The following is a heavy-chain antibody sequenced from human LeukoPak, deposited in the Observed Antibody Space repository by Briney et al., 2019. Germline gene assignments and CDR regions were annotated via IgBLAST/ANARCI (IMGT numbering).Heavy chain of an antibody. J-gene: IGHJ6*02. Sequence: GGSLRLSCAASGFTFSGYWMSWVRLAPGKGLEWVANINRDGSERYYVDSVKGRFTISRDDAKSSLYLQMNSLRAEDTAVYYCARRNAMDVWGQGTTVIVFS. CDR1: GFTFSGYW. CDR2: INRDGSER. CDR3: ARRNAMDV. V-gene: IGHV3-7*03.